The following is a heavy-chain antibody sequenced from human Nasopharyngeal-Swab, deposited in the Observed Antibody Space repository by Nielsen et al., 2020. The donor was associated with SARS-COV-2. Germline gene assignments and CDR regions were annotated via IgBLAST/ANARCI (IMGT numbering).Heavy chain of an antibody. CDR3: ARVSWDGYYYYYGLDV. V-gene: IGHV4-61*01. J-gene: IGHJ6*02. D-gene: IGHD5-24*01. CDR1: GGSVSSGSYY. CDR2: IYYSGST. Sequence: GSLRLSCTVSGGSVSSGSYYWSWIRQPPGKGLEWIGYIYYSGSTNYNPSVKSRVTISVDTSKNQFSLKLSSVTAADTAVYYCARVSWDGYYYYYGLDVWGQGTTVTVS.